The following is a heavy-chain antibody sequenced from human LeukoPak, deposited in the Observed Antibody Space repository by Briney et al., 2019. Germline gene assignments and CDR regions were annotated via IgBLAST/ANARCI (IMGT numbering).Heavy chain of an antibody. V-gene: IGHV4-34*01. CDR3: ARGGVQLWARGVDY. D-gene: IGHD5-18*01. J-gene: IGHJ4*02. CDR2: INHCGST. Sequence: SETLSLTCAVYGGSFSGYYWSWIRQPPGKGLEWIGEINHCGSTNYNPSLKSRVTMSVDTSKNQFSLKLSSVTAADTAVYYCARGGVQLWARGVDYWGQGTLVTVSS. CDR1: GGSFSGYY.